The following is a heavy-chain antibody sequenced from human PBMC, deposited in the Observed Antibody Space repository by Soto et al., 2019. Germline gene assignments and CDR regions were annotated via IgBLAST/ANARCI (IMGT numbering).Heavy chain of an antibody. Sequence: GGSLRLSCAASGFTFSSYWMSWVRQAPGKGLEWVANIKQDGSEKYYVDSVKGRFTISRDNAKNSLYLQMNSLRAEDTADYYCARASWVEVTKSYGMDVWGQGTTVTVSS. V-gene: IGHV3-7*03. CDR2: IKQDGSEK. CDR3: ARASWVEVTKSYGMDV. D-gene: IGHD2-21*02. J-gene: IGHJ6*02. CDR1: GFTFSSYW.